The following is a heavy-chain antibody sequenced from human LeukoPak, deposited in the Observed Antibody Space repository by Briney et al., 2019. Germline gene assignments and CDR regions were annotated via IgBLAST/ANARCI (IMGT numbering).Heavy chain of an antibody. CDR3: ARDPSGSGGYDY. V-gene: IGHV1-2*02. CDR1: GYTFDAFY. J-gene: IGHJ4*02. D-gene: IGHD3-10*01. CDR2: VNPNNGGT. Sequence: ASVKVSCKSSGYTFDAFYMHWVRQAPGQGLEWMGWVNPNNGGTNYVQKFQGRVTVTRDTSISTDYMEISGLTSNDTALYYCARDPSGSGGYDYWGQGTLVTVSS.